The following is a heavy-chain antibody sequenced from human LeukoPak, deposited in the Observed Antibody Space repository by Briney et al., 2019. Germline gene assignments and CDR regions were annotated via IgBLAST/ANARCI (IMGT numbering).Heavy chain of an antibody. D-gene: IGHD4-17*01. CDR1: GAFITNSHW. Sequence: SETLSLTCAVSGAFITNSHWWSWARQPPGKGLEWIGEIYHSGTTNYNPSLKSRVTMSVDKSKNQFSLKLSSATAADTAVYYCATYFYGEYGSYYFDYWGQGTLVTVSS. CDR3: ATYFYGEYGSYYFDY. CDR2: IYHSGTT. V-gene: IGHV4-4*02. J-gene: IGHJ4*02.